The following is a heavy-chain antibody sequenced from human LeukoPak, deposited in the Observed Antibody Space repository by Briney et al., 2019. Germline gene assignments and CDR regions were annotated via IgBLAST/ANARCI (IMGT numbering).Heavy chain of an antibody. CDR3: VRDSPSGFFDL. CDR2: INPDGTVT. D-gene: IGHD6-19*01. CDR1: RFTFNTYW. Sequence: GGSLRLSCAASRFTFNTYWMHWVRQAPGKGLVWVSPINPDGTVTTYADSVKGRFTISRDNAKNTLYLQMNSLKAEDTAVYYCVRDSPSGFFDLWGRGTLVTVSS. J-gene: IGHJ2*01. V-gene: IGHV3-74*01.